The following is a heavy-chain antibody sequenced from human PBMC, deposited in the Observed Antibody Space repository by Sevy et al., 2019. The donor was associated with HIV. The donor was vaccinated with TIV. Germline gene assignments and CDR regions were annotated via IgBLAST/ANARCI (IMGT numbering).Heavy chain of an antibody. CDR2: ISNSGSNI. CDR1: GFTFSSYE. J-gene: IGHJ4*02. D-gene: IGHD4-17*01. Sequence: GGSLRLSCTASGFTFSSYEMNWVRQAPGKGLEWVSYISNSGSNINYSDSLKGRFTISRDNAKNSLYLQMNSMRAEDTAVDYCARDLPPSATTVAHFDYWGRGTLVTVSS. V-gene: IGHV3-48*03. CDR3: ARDLPPSATTVAHFDY.